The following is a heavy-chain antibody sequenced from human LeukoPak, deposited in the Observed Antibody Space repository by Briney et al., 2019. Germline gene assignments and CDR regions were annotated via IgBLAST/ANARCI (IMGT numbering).Heavy chain of an antibody. V-gene: IGHV3-23*01. CDR2: ISGSGAST. D-gene: IGHD2-2*01. CDR3: AKNDIVVVPAAFDY. Sequence: GGSLRLSCAASGFTFSSFPMSRVRQAPGKGLEWVSAISGSGASTYYADSVKGRFTISRDNSKNTLYLQMNSLRAEDTAVYYCAKNDIVVVPAAFDYWGQGTLVTVSS. CDR1: GFTFSSFP. J-gene: IGHJ4*02.